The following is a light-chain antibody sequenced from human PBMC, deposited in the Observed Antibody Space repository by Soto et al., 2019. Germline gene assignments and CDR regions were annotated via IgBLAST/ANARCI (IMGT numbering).Light chain of an antibody. CDR2: WAS. J-gene: IGKJ4*01. V-gene: IGKV4-1*01. Sequence: DIVLTQSPDSLAVSLGERATINCKSSQSVFYKSYNKNYLAWYQQKPGQPPKLLIYWASTRESGVPDRFSGSGSGTDFTLTISSLQAEDVAVYSRQQYSSSPPELTFGGGTKVEIK. CDR1: QSVFYKSYNKNY. CDR3: QQYSSSPPELT.